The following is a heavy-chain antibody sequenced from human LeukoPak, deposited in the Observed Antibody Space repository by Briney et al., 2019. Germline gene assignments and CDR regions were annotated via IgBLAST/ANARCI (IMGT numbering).Heavy chain of an antibody. Sequence: SQTLSLTCSVSGGSISSGGYSWSWIRQLPGKGLEWIGYIYYSGTIHYNPSLKSRVTISVDASKNQFSLRLSSVTAADTAVYYCARVLGYGSGSYYPDYWGQGTLVTVSS. CDR2: IYYSGTI. CDR3: ARVLGYGSGSYYPDY. CDR1: GGSISSGGYS. J-gene: IGHJ4*02. V-gene: IGHV4-31*03. D-gene: IGHD3-10*01.